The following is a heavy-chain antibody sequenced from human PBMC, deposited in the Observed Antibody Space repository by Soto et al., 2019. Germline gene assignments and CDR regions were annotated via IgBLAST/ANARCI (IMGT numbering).Heavy chain of an antibody. D-gene: IGHD6-19*01. CDR1: GFTFSAVY. Sequence: KPGGSLRLSCAASGFTFSAVYMSWIRQAPNKGLEYISYISSSGTSANYADSVKGRFTISRDNAKNSLYLQMNSLRAEDTAVYYCARDRGAVTGQYFDYWGQGALVTVSS. J-gene: IGHJ4*02. CDR3: ARDRGAVTGQYFDY. CDR2: ISSSGTSA. V-gene: IGHV3-11*05.